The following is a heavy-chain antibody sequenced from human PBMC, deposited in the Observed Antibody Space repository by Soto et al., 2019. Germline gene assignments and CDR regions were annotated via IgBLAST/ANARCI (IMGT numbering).Heavy chain of an antibody. CDR2: IYKSGST. D-gene: IGHD2-2*01. CDR1: GGSISSGDYY. V-gene: IGHV4-30-4*01. CDR3: ARGCSDTTCPRPYYGMDV. J-gene: IGHJ6*02. Sequence: SETLSLTCTVSGGSISSGDYYWSWIRQPPGEGLEWIGYIYKSGSTYYNPSLKSRITMSVATSKNQFSLKLNSVTAADTAVYYCARGCSDTTCPRPYYGMDVWGQGTTVTVSS.